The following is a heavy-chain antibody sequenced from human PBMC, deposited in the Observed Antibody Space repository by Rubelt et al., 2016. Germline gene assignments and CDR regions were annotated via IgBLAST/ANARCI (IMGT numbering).Heavy chain of an antibody. V-gene: IGHV4-34*01. Sequence: QVQLPQWGAGLLKPSETLSLTCAVYGGSFSGYYWSWIRQPPGQGLERIGEINHSGSTHYNPSLKRRVTISVDTSKNQFSLKLSSVTAADTAVYYCARGGRYYGSGSYQRHNWFDPWGQGTLVTVSS. CDR1: GGSFSGYY. D-gene: IGHD3-10*01. CDR3: ARGGRYYGSGSYQRHNWFDP. J-gene: IGHJ5*02. CDR2: INHSGST.